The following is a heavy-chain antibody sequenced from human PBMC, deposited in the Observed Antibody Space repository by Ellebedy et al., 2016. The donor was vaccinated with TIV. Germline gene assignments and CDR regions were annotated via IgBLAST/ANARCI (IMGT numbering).Heavy chain of an antibody. D-gene: IGHD3-10*01. CDR1: GFALSTNY. CDR2: INNGGGT. V-gene: IGHV3-53*04. Sequence: PGGSLRLSCTVSGFALSTNYVNWVRQAPGKGLAWVSTINNGGGTDYADSVTGRFTISRQNSKNTVYLQMNNLGVEDTAVYYCAKDRRDGAGSYSPFYYYYGMDVWGQGTTVIVSS. CDR3: AKDRRDGAGSYSPFYYYYGMDV. J-gene: IGHJ6*02.